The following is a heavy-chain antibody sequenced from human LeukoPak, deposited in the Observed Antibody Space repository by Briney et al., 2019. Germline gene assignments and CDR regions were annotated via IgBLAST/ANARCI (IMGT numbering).Heavy chain of an antibody. CDR3: ARERMTTSKFDY. D-gene: IGHD4-11*01. V-gene: IGHV1-3*01. CDR2: INAVNGNT. CDR1: GYTFTNYI. J-gene: IGHJ4*02. Sequence: ASVKVSCRASGYTFTNYIIHWVRQAPGQGLEWMGWINAVNGNTEYSQKFQGRVTNTRDTSASTAYMDLSSLRSEDTAVYYCARERMTTSKFDYWGQGTLVTVSS.